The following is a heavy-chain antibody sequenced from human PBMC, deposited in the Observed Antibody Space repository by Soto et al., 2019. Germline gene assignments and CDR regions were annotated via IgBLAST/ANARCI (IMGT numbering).Heavy chain of an antibody. V-gene: IGHV3-66*01. CDR3: ARVLRSANTGYAFDI. CDR2: VYSGGDS. CDR1: GFTVSSNY. Sequence: EVQLVESGGDLVQPGGSLRLSCAASGFTVSSNYMTWVRQAPGQGLEWVSLVYSGGDSYFADSVKGRFTISRDNSKNTLSLQMNSLRAEDTAVYFCARVLRSANTGYAFDIWGQGTMVTVSS. D-gene: IGHD2-8*02. J-gene: IGHJ3*02.